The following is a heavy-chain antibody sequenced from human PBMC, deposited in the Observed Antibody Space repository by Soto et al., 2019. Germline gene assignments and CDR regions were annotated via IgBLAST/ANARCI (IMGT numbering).Heavy chain of an antibody. D-gene: IGHD3-16*01. CDR1: GFTFSSYA. Sequence: EVQLLESGGGLVQPGGSLTLSCATSGFTFSSYAMVWVRQAAEKGLEWVASISNNGDTASYADSVTGRFTISRGNSVNSLYVQMNGSRADHTPLYFCAKACVFMGAIVTLLDSWGQGTQVTVSS. J-gene: IGHJ4*02. CDR2: ISNNGDTA. V-gene: IGHV3-23*01. CDR3: AKACVFMGAIVTLLDS.